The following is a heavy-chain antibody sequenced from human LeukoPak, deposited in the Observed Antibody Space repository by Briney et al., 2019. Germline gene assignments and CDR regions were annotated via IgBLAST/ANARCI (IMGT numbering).Heavy chain of an antibody. V-gene: IGHV1-46*01. D-gene: IGHD3-9*01. Sequence: ASVKVSCKASGYTFTSYYIHWVRQAPGQGLEWMGIINPSGGSTSYAQKFQGRVTMTRDTSTSTVYMELSSLRSDDTAVYYCARGLGGRVLRYFDWMAPGHAFDIWGQGTMVTVSS. J-gene: IGHJ3*02. CDR1: GYTFTSYY. CDR2: INPSGGST. CDR3: ARGLGGRVLRYFDWMAPGHAFDI.